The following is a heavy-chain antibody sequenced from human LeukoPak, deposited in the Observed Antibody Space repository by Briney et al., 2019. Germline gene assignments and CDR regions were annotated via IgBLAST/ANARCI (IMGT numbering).Heavy chain of an antibody. CDR3: ARAVYDILTGYPYGAFDI. J-gene: IGHJ3*02. CDR2: ICHSGST. D-gene: IGHD3-9*01. CDR1: GGSISSSNW. Sequence: SGTLSLTCAVSGGSISSSNWWSWVRQPPGKGLEWIGEICHSGSTNYNPSLKSRVTISVDKSKNQFSLKLSSVTAADTAVYYCARAVYDILTGYPYGAFDIWGQGTMVTVSS. V-gene: IGHV4-4*02.